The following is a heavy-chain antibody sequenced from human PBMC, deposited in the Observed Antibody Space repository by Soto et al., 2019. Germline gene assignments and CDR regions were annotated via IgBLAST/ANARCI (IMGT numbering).Heavy chain of an antibody. Sequence: SETMSLTCTVSGGTINSADYYWSWIRQPPGEGLEWIGHIYDSGKTYTNPSLQSQVTMSVDTSKTQFSLRLTSVTAADTAVYYCARGPTSDKVDYWGQGTLVTVSS. CDR1: GGTINSADYY. CDR3: ARGPTSDKVDY. D-gene: IGHD3-10*01. V-gene: IGHV4-30-4*01. J-gene: IGHJ4*02. CDR2: IYDSGKT.